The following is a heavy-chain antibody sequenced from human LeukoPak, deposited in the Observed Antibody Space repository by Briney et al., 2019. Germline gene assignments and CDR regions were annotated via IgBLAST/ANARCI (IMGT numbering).Heavy chain of an antibody. J-gene: IGHJ4*02. CDR1: GFTFSSYG. CDR3: AKDPVEYYYGLNGYFDY. CDR2: ISGSGGST. V-gene: IGHV3-23*01. Sequence: PGGSLRLSCAASGFTFSSYGMHWVRQAPGKGLEWVSAISGSGGSTYYADSVKGRFTISRDNSKNTLYLQMNSLRAEDTAVYYCAKDPVEYYYGLNGYFDYWGQGTLVTVSS. D-gene: IGHD3-10*01.